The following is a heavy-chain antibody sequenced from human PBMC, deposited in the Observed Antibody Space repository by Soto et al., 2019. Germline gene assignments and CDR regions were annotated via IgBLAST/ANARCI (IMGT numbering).Heavy chain of an antibody. CDR3: VNSDSTSDP. Sequence: GGSLRLSCAASGFTFSDYAMTWVRQAPGKGLDWVASISGSGSTPYYAASVKGRFTISRDNSKNMVYLQMNSLRVEDTAIYYCVNSDSTSDPWGQGSLVTVSS. CDR2: ISGSGSTP. CDR1: GFTFSDYA. V-gene: IGHV3-23*01. J-gene: IGHJ5*02. D-gene: IGHD6-13*01.